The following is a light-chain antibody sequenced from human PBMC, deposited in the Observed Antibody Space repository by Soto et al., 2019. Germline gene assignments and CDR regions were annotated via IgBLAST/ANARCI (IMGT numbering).Light chain of an antibody. CDR1: QSISTW. V-gene: IGKV1-5*01. J-gene: IGKJ1*01. CDR2: DAS. Sequence: DIQLTQSPSFLSASLGDRVTITCRASQSISTWLAWYQQKSGRAPRLLISDASSLQTGVPSRFSGSGSGTEFTLTISSLQPDDFATYYCQQYQGYSGTFGQGTKVDIK. CDR3: QQYQGYSGT.